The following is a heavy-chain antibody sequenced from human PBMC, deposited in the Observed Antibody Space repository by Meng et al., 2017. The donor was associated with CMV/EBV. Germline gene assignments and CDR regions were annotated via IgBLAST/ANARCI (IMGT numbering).Heavy chain of an antibody. CDR1: GFTVSSNY. V-gene: IGHV3-53*05. CDR3: AKASMDYSNYAGYFDY. J-gene: IGHJ4*02. Sequence: GESLKISCAASGFTVSSNYMSWVRQAPGKGLEWVSVIYSGGSTYYADSVKGRFTISRDNSKNTLYLQMNSLRAEDTAVYYCAKASMDYSNYAGYFDYWGQGTLVTVSS. D-gene: IGHD4-11*01. CDR2: IYSGGST.